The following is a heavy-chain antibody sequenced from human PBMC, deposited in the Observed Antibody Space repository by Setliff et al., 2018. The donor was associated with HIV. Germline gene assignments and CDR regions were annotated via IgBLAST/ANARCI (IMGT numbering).Heavy chain of an antibody. CDR2: IYVNGKA. V-gene: IGHV4-4*07. CDR3: VRERRWLQEYYYYMDV. D-gene: IGHD3-16*01. CDR1: GASMNSYY. J-gene: IGHJ6*04. Sequence: SETLSLTCNISGASMNSYYWSWGRQSAGQELEWIGRIYVNGKANYNPSLKSRVTMSVGKSKSQFSLRLRSVTAADTAVYYCVRERRWLQEYYYYMDVWGNGTTVTVSS.